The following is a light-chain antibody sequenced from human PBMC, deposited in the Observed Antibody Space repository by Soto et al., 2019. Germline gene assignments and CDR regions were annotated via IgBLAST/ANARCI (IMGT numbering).Light chain of an antibody. Sequence: QSVLTQPPSASGTPGQRVTVSCSGSSSNIASNTVNWYQHYPGEAPKVMIYDVTQRPSGVPDRFSGTKSGNTASLTISGLQAEDEADYYCCSYAGSYTWVFGSGTKVTVL. V-gene: IGLV1-44*01. CDR3: CSYAGSYTWV. CDR1: SSNIASNT. J-gene: IGLJ1*01. CDR2: DVT.